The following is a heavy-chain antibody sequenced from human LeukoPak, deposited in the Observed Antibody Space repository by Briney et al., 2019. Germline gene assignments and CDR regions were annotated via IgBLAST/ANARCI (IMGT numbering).Heavy chain of an antibody. CDR1: GRSIRGYF. V-gene: IGHV4-59*01. J-gene: IGHJ4*02. CDR3: AMAYSSSWYYFDY. Sequence: SETLSLTCTVSGRSIRGYFWTWIRQPPRKGLEWIGYIYYSGSTNYNPSLKSRVTIAVDTSKNQFSLRLNSVTAADTAVYYCAMAYSSSWYYFDYWGQGTLVTVSS. CDR2: IYYSGST. D-gene: IGHD6-13*01.